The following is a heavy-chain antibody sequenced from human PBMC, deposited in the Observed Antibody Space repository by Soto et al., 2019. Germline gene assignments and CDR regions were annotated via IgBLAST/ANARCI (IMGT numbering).Heavy chain of an antibody. V-gene: IGHV1-8*01. D-gene: IGHD4-17*01. J-gene: IGHJ4*02. CDR3: ARSTNDYGDRH. CDR1: GYTFTSYD. CDR2: MNPNSGNT. Sequence: QVQLVQSGAEVKKPGGSVKVSCRASGYTFTSYDINWVRQATGQGLEWMGWMNPNSGNTGYAQKFQGRVTMTRNTSISTAYMELSSLTSEYTAVYYCARSTNDYGDRHWGQGTLVTVSS.